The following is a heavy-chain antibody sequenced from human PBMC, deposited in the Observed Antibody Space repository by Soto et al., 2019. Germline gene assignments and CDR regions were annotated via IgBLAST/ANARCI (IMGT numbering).Heavy chain of an antibody. D-gene: IGHD7-27*01. J-gene: IGHJ3*02. CDR2: ISSSTI. V-gene: IGHV3-48*02. Sequence: GGSLRLSCAASGFTFSSYSMNWVRQAPGKGLEWVSYISSSTIYYADSVKGRFTISRDNAKNSLYLQMNSLRDEDTAVYYCARDLNWGAFDIWGQGTMVTVSS. CDR1: GFTFSSYS. CDR3: ARDLNWGAFDI.